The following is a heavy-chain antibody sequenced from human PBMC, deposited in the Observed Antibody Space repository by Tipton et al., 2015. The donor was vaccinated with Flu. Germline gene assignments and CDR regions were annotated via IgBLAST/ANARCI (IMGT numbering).Heavy chain of an antibody. CDR1: GGSIGSSSYY. J-gene: IGHJ4*02. CDR3: AGRVAVAAHFDY. CDR2: IYYSGST. V-gene: IGHV4-39*01. Sequence: TLSLTCTVSGGSIGSSSYYWGWIRQPPGKGLEWIGSIYYSGSTYYNPSPKSRVTISVDTSKNQFSLKLSSVTAADTAVYYCAGRVAVAAHFDYWGQGTLVTVSS. D-gene: IGHD6-19*01.